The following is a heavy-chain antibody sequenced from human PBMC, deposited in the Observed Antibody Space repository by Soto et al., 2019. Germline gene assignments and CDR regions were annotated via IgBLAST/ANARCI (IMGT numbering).Heavy chain of an antibody. Sequence: GGSLRLSCVASGFTFSSYAMHWVRQAPGKGLEWVAVISYDGSNKYYADSVKGRFTISRDNSKNTLYLQMNSLRAEDTAVYYCASSGTPYSSRIMDVWGQGTTVTVSS. D-gene: IGHD6-13*01. J-gene: IGHJ6*02. CDR3: ASSGTPYSSRIMDV. CDR2: ISYDGSNK. V-gene: IGHV3-30-3*01. CDR1: GFTFSSYA.